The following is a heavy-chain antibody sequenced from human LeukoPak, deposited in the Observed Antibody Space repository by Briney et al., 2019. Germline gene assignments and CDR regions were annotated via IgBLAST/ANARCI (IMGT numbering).Heavy chain of an antibody. CDR3: AGYGDYGAFDI. Sequence: PGGSLRLSCAASAFSLNAYNMNWVRQAPGKGLEWVSSISYTGTYIYYADSVKGRFTISRDNAKNSLYLQMNSLRAEDTAVYYRAGYGDYGAFDIWGQGTMVTVSS. J-gene: IGHJ3*02. CDR2: ISYTGTYI. D-gene: IGHD4-17*01. V-gene: IGHV3-21*01. CDR1: AFSLNAYN.